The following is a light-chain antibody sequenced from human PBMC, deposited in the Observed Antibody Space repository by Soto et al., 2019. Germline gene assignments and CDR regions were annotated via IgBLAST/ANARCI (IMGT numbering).Light chain of an antibody. CDR2: DAS. Sequence: EIVLTQSPGTLSFSPGERATFSCRAIQSVSSNYLAWYQQKPGQAPRLLIYDASNRATGIPARFSGSGSGTDFALTISSLEPEDSAVYYCQQRSNWPSITFGQGTRLEVK. J-gene: IGKJ5*01. V-gene: IGKV3-11*01. CDR1: QSVSSNY. CDR3: QQRSNWPSIT.